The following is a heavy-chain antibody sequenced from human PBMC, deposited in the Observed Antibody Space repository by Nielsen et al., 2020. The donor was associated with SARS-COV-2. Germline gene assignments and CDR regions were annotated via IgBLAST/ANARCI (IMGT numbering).Heavy chain of an antibody. V-gene: IGHV3-48*01. CDR2: ISSSSSTI. CDR3: AKGARPGIAAANDY. J-gene: IGHJ4*02. Sequence: GGSLRLSCAASGFTFSSYSMNWVRQAPGKGLEWVSYISSSSSTIYYADSVKGRFTISRDNAKNSLYLQMNSLRAEDTALYYCAKGARPGIAAANDYWGQGTLVTVSS. CDR1: GFTFSSYS. D-gene: IGHD6-13*01.